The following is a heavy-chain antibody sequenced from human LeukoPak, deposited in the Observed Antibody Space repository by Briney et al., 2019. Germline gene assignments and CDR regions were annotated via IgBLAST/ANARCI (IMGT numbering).Heavy chain of an antibody. CDR2: IYTSGST. V-gene: IGHV4-4*07. D-gene: IGHD4-23*01. CDR3: ARDQGGGYNGFDP. J-gene: IGHJ5*02. Sequence: SETLSLTCTVSGGSISSYYWSWVRQPAGKGLEWIGRIYTSGSTDYNPSRKSRVTMSVDTSKNQFSLKLTSVTAADTAVHYCARDQGGGYNGFDPWGQGPLVIVPS. CDR1: GGSISSYY.